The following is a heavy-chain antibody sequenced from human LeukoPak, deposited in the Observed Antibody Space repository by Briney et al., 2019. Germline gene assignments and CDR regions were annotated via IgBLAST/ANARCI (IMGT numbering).Heavy chain of an antibody. J-gene: IGHJ4*02. CDR1: GFTFNTYT. CDR2: IGRSSIDK. D-gene: IGHD3-22*01. Sequence: GGSLRLSCTASGFTFNTYTMNWVRQAPGKGPEWISSIGRSSIDKYYAHSVRGRLTISRDNAKNSLYVQMSSLRVEDRAVYYCVGGDSRELWGQGTLVTVSS. CDR3: VGGDSREL. V-gene: IGHV3-21*01.